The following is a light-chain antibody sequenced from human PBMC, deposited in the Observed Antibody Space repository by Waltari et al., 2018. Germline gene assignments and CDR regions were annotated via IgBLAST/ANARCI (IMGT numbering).Light chain of an antibody. V-gene: IGKV1-5*03. CDR1: QYVKTN. Sequence: DIQMTQSPSTLPASVGDRVTLTRRASQYVKTNLAWFQQKPGKAPKVLIHKASRLESGVPSRFSGSGFGTEFILSISSLQADDFATYYCQEYDSLPVTFGGGTKVEIK. J-gene: IGKJ4*01. CDR2: KAS. CDR3: QEYDSLPVT.